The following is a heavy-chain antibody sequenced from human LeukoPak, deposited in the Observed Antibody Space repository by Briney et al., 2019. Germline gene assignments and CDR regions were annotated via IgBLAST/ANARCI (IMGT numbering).Heavy chain of an antibody. Sequence: GGSLRLSCVASGFTVGSNYMSWVRQAPGKRLEWVSVIYDDGSKYYADSVKGRFTISRDSSKNTLYLQMNSLRVEDTAVYYCARDRALQENRFDPWGQGTLVTVSS. J-gene: IGHJ5*02. CDR2: IYDDGSK. D-gene: IGHD3-10*01. CDR1: GFTVGSNY. CDR3: ARDRALQENRFDP. V-gene: IGHV3-66*01.